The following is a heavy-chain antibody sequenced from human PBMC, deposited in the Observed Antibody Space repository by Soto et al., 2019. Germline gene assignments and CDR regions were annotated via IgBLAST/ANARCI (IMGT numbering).Heavy chain of an antibody. CDR2: INPSGGST. D-gene: IGHD3-10*01. CDR1: GYTFTSYY. CDR3: ARGGVTMGRGIKEKWCGR. Sequence: ASVKVSCKASGYTFTSYYMHWVRQAPGQGLEWMGIINPSGGSTSYAQKFQGRVTMTRDTSTSTVYMELSSLRSEDTAVYYCARGGVTMGRGIKEKWCGRWGQRTLGIVAS. V-gene: IGHV1-46*01. J-gene: IGHJ1*01.